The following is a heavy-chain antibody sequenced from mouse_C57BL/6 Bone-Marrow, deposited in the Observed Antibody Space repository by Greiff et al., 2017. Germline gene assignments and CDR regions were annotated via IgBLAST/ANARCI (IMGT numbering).Heavy chain of an antibody. V-gene: IGHV1-22*01. CDR1: GYTFTDYN. Sequence: VQLQQSGPELVKPGASVKMSCKASGYTFTDYNMHWVKQSHGKSLEWIGYINPNNGGSRYNQKFKGKATVTVNKSSSTAYMELRSLTSEDPAVYYCAGGSSGSYYWGQGTTLTVSS. CDR2: INPNNGGS. J-gene: IGHJ2*01. CDR3: AGGSSGSYY. D-gene: IGHD3-2*02.